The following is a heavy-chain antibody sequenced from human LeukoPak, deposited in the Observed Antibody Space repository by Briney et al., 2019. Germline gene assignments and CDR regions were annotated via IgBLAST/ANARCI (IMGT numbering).Heavy chain of an antibody. CDR1: GFTVSSNY. V-gene: IGHV3-66*01. Sequence: PGGSLRLSCAASGFTVSSNYMNWVRQAPGKGLEWVSVIYSGGSTYYADSVKGRFTISRDNSKNTLYLQMNSLRAEDTAVYYCARGSVPGLFPRGSYWYFQYWGQGTLVTVSS. CDR2: IYSGGST. CDR3: ARGSVPGLFPRGSYWYFQY. J-gene: IGHJ1*01. D-gene: IGHD1-26*01.